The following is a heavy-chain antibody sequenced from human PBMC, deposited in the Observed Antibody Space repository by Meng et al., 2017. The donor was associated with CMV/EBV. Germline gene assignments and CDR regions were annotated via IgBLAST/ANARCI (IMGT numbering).Heavy chain of an antibody. J-gene: IGHJ5*02. CDR3: ARRPLYIVVVPAARNWFDP. D-gene: IGHD2-2*01. Sequence: GSLRLSCAVYGGSFSGYYWSWIRQPPGKRLEWIGEINHSGSTNYNPSLKSRVTISVDTSKNQFSLKLSSVTAADTAVYYCARRPLYIVVVPAARNWFDPWGQGTLVTVSS. CDR1: GGSFSGYY. V-gene: IGHV4-34*01. CDR2: INHSGST.